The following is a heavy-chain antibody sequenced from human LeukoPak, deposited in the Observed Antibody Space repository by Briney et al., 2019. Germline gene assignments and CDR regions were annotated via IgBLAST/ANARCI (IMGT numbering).Heavy chain of an antibody. CDR1: GFTFTNYA. D-gene: IGHD6-19*01. V-gene: IGHV3-23*01. CDR2: LSDSGDST. J-gene: IGHJ4*02. Sequence: GGSLRLSCAASGFTFTNYAMTWVRQAPGKGLEWVSALSDSGDSTYYATSVRGRFTVSRDNSQNTVFLQMNSLRAEDTALYYCAKQTYSGWSSSFDSWGQGILVTVSS. CDR3: AKQTYSGWSSSFDS.